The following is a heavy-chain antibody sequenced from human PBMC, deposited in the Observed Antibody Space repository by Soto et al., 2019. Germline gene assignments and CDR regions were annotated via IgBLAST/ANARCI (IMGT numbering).Heavy chain of an antibody. CDR3: AKYGLRTTATYFDY. J-gene: IGHJ4*02. CDR2: ISGSGGST. Sequence: PGGSLRLSCAAAGFTFSSYAMSWVRQAPGKGLEWVSAISGSGGSTYYADSVKGRFTISRDNSKNTLYLQMNSLRAEDTAVYYCAKYGLRTTATYFDYWGQGALLTVSS. V-gene: IGHV3-23*01. D-gene: IGHD1-1*01. CDR1: GFTFSSYA.